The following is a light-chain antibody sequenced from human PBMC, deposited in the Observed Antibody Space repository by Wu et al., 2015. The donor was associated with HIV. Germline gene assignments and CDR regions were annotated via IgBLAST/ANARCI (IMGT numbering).Light chain of an antibody. J-gene: IGKJ5*01. V-gene: IGKV3-20*01. CDR3: QQYGGSPPVT. Sequence: EIVLSQSSGTLCLSPGGRATVSCRASQRIDSRSLAWYQQRLGQAPRLLISAASNRAAGIPDRFNGSGSGTDFILTINRLEPEDSAVYFCQQYGGSPPVTFGRGTRLEIK. CDR1: QRIDSRS. CDR2: AAS.